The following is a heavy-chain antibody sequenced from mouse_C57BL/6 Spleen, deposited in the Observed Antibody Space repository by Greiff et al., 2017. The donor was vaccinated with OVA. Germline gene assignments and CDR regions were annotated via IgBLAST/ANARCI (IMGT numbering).Heavy chain of an antibody. J-gene: IGHJ3*01. CDR2: IKLKSDNYAT. D-gene: IGHD3-3*01. Sequence: EVQGVESGGVLVQPGGSMKLSCVASGFTFSNYWMNWVRQSPEKGLEWVAQIKLKSDNYATHYAESVKGRFTISRDDSKSSVYLQMNNLRAEDTGIYYCEGFGYWGQGTLVTVSA. CDR3: EGFGY. V-gene: IGHV6-3*01. CDR1: GFTFSNYW.